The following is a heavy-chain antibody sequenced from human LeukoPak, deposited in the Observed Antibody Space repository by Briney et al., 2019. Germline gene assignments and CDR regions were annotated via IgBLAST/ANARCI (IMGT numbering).Heavy chain of an antibody. CDR1: GGSFTGHY. Sequence: SETLSLTCAVYGGSFTGHYWTWIRQPPGKGLEWIGEVNAGGDTYYNPSLGSRVTISLDTSKNQFSLKLSSVTAADTAVYYCARDITIIRGVMSSELDYWGQGTLVTVSS. CDR3: ARDITIIRGVMSSELDY. CDR2: VNAGGDT. J-gene: IGHJ4*02. V-gene: IGHV4-34*01. D-gene: IGHD3-10*01.